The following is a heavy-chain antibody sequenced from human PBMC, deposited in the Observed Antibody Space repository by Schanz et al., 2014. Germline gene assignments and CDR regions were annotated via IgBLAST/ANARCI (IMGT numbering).Heavy chain of an antibody. CDR3: ARGTDTAMEHRPFDY. CDR2: ISGSGGST. J-gene: IGHJ4*02. CDR1: GFTFSIYA. V-gene: IGHV3-23*04. D-gene: IGHD5-18*01. Sequence: EVQLVESGGGLVQPGGSLRLSCAASGFTFSIYAMTWVRQAPGKGLEWVSGISGSGGSTYDADSVKGRFTISRDNSKNLLYLQMNGLRAEDTAVYFCARGTDTAMEHRPFDYWGQGTLVTVSS.